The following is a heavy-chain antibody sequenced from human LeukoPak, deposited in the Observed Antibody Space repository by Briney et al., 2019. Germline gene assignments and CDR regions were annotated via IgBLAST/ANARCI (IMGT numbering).Heavy chain of an antibody. V-gene: IGHV3-23*01. Sequence: GGSLRLSCVTSAFTFRNYAMSWVRQAPGKGLEWVSTISGGGGRIYYAEPVKGRFIISRDNPRNTLYLQMNSLRAEDTAVYFCAKDGDSSGYYWDSWGQGTLVTVSS. CDR3: AKDGDSSGYYWDS. J-gene: IGHJ4*02. D-gene: IGHD3-22*01. CDR1: AFTFRNYA. CDR2: ISGGGGRI.